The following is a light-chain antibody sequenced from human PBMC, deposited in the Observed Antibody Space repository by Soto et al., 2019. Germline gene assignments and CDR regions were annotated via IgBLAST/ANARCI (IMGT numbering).Light chain of an antibody. V-gene: IGKV3-20*01. Sequence: EVVLTQSPGTLSLSPGERASLSCRASQSVSNNYLAWYQQKPGQSPKLLIFGSSDRATGIPDRFSGSGSGTDFTLTISRLEPEDVAVYYCQQYGSSPPYTFGRGTKLEIK. CDR1: QSVSNNY. CDR2: GSS. J-gene: IGKJ2*01. CDR3: QQYGSSPPYT.